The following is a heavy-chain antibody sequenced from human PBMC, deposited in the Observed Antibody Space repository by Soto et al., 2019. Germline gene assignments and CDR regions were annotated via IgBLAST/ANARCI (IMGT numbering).Heavy chain of an antibody. V-gene: IGHV3-7*03. CDR1: GFTFSSYW. D-gene: IGHD6-19*01. Sequence: EVQLVESGGGLVQPGGSLRLSCAASGFTFSSYWMSWVRQAPGKGLEWVANIKQDGSEKYYVDSVKGRFTISRDNAKNALYLQMNSLRAEDTAVYYCARGLRSGWSRDWGQGTLVTVSS. J-gene: IGHJ4*02. CDR2: IKQDGSEK. CDR3: ARGLRSGWSRD.